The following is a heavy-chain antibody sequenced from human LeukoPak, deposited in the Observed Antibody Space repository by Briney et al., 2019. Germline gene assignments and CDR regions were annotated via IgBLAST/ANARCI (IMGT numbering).Heavy chain of an antibody. Sequence: SETLSLTCTVSGGSISSFYWSWIRQPAGEGLEWIGRIYTSGSTNYNPSLKSRVTMSVDTSKNQFSLKLSSVTAADTAVYYCARDGLYDSSGYYFDAFDIWGQGTMVTVSS. CDR3: ARDGLYDSSGYYFDAFDI. CDR2: IYTSGST. V-gene: IGHV4-4*07. J-gene: IGHJ3*02. CDR1: GGSISSFY. D-gene: IGHD3-22*01.